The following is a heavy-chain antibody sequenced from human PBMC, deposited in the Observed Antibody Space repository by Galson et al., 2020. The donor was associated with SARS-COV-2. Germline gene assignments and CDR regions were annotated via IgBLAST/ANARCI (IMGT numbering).Heavy chain of an antibody. D-gene: IGHD6-19*01. J-gene: IGHJ6*02. CDR3: ARDEIAVAGNGIYYYGMDV. V-gene: IGHV1-69*13. Sequence: SVKVSCKASGGTFSSYAISWVRQAPGQGLEWMGGIIPTFGTANYAQKFQGRVTITADESTSTAYMEPSSLRSEDTAVCYCARDEIAVAGNGIYYYGMDVWGQGTTVTVSS. CDR2: IIPTFGTA. CDR1: GGTFSSYA.